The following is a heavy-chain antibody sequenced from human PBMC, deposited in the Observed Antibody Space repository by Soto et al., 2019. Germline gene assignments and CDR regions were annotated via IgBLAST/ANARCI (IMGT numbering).Heavy chain of an antibody. CDR3: ARGPSSVYYDSSGYSDY. V-gene: IGHV1-18*01. Sequence: ASVKVSCKASGYTFTRYGISWVRQAPGKGLEWMGWISAYNGNTNYAQKLQGRVTMTTDTSTSTAYMELRSLRSDDTAVYYCARGPSSVYYDSSGYSDYWGQGTLVTVSS. D-gene: IGHD3-22*01. CDR1: GYTFTRYG. J-gene: IGHJ4*02. CDR2: ISAYNGNT.